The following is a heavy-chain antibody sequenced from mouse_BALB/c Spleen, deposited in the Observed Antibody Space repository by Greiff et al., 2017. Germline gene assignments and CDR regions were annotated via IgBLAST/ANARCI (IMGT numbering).Heavy chain of an antibody. CDR2: ISSGSSTI. J-gene: IGHJ4*01. V-gene: IGHV5-17*02. CDR1: GFTFSSFG. D-gene: IGHD2-2*01. Sequence: EVKVVESGGGLVQPGGSRKLSCAASGFTFSSFGMHWVRQAPEKGLEWVAYISSGSSTIYYADTVKGRFTISRDNPKNTLFLQMTSLRSEDTAMYYCAAGGYPYAMDYWGQGTSVTVSS. CDR3: AAGGYPYAMDY.